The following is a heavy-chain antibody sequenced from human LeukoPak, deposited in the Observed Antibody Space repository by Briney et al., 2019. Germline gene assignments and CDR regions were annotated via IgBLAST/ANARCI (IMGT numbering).Heavy chain of an antibody. CDR3: ARGRRGYSSGLNFDY. V-gene: IGHV4-34*01. CDR1: GGSFSGYY. CDR2: INHSGST. Sequence: ASETLSLTCAVYGGSFSGYYWSWIRQPPGKGLEWFGEINHSGSTNYNPSLKSRVTISVDTSKNQFSLKLSSVTAADTAVYYCARGRRGYSSGLNFDYWGQGTLVTVSS. J-gene: IGHJ4*02. D-gene: IGHD6-19*01.